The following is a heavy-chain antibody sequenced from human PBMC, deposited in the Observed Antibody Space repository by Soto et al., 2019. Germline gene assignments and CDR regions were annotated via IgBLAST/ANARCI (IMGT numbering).Heavy chain of an antibody. J-gene: IGHJ5*02. CDR2: IDPVDSYA. D-gene: IGHD6-13*01. CDR1: GFSFTNYW. CDR3: ARIESIARNWFDP. Sequence: GESLKISCKGSGFSFTNYWISRVRQMPGKGLEWMGNIDPVDSYANYSPSFQGHVTFSVDTSISTAYLQWSSLKASDTAMYFCARIESIARNWFDPWGQGTLVTVSS. V-gene: IGHV5-10-1*01.